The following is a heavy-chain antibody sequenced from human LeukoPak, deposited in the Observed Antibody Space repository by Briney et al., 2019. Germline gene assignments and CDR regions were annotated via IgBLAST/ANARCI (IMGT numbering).Heavy chain of an antibody. CDR3: AKDGDTIFGVVIILFDY. CDR1: GFTFSSYG. Sequence: GGSLRLSCAASGFTFSSYGMHWVRQAPGKGLEWVAFIRYDGSNKYYADSVKGRFTISRDNSKNTLYLQMNSLRAEDTAVYYCAKDGDTIFGVVIILFDYWGQGTLVTVSS. J-gene: IGHJ4*02. V-gene: IGHV3-30*02. CDR2: IRYDGSNK. D-gene: IGHD3-3*01.